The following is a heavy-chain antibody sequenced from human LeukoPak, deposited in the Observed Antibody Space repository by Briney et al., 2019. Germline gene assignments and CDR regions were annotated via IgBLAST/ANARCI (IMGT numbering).Heavy chain of an antibody. CDR1: GGSISSSYW. D-gene: IGHD3-10*01. CDR2: IYHSGST. Sequence: PSETLSLTCAVSGGSISSSYWWSWIRPPPGKGLEWIGEIYHSGSTNYKPSLKSRVTISVDTSKNQFSLKLSSVTAADTAVYYCARGGYYGSGNDFRFDPWGQGTLVTVSS. CDR3: ARGGYYGSGNDFRFDP. V-gene: IGHV4-4*02. J-gene: IGHJ5*02.